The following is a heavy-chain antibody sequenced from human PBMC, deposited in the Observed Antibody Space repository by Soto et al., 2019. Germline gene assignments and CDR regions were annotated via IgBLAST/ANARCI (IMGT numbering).Heavy chain of an antibody. CDR2: IYYRGTT. Sequence: PSETLSLTCTVSGGSMSSYYWSWIRQPPGKGLEWIGYIYYRGTTNYSPSLRSRVTISVDTSKSQFSLRLTSVTTADTAVYYCARVEPPHDAFDIWGPGIMVTVSS. J-gene: IGHJ3*02. D-gene: IGHD1-26*01. CDR1: GGSMSSYY. V-gene: IGHV4-59*01. CDR3: ARVEPPHDAFDI.